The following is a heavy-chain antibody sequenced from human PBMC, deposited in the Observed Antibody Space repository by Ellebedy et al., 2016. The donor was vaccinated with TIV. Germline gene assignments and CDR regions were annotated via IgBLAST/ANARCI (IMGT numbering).Heavy chain of an antibody. CDR2: INSDGRST. J-gene: IGHJ5*02. CDR1: GITFSSSW. D-gene: IGHD1-26*01. CDR3: ARGHSGTYGFFGP. V-gene: IGHV3-74*01. Sequence: GGSLRLSXVASGITFSSSWMHWVRQTPGKGLVWVSRINSDGRSTSYADSVKGRFTISRDNAKNTVYLQMNSLRVEDTAVYSCARGHSGTYGFFGPWGQGTLVTVSS.